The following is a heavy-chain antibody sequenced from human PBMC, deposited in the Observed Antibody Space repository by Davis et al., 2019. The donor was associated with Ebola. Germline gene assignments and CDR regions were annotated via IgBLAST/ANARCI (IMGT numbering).Heavy chain of an antibody. D-gene: IGHD3-10*01. J-gene: IGHJ4*02. CDR3: AHVYYVSGSYRLFDY. CDR1: GFSLSTNGVG. V-gene: IGHV2-5*02. Sequence: SGPTLVKPTQTLTLTCTFSGFSLSTNGVGVVWIRQPPGKALEWLVVIYWDDDKYYSPSLKSRLTITKDTSKNQVVLTVTNRDPVDTATYYCAHVYYVSGSYRLFDYWGQGTLVTVSS. CDR2: IYWDDDK.